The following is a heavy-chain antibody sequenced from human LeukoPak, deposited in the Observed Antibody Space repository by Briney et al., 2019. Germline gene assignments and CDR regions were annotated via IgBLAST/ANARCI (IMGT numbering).Heavy chain of an antibody. D-gene: IGHD5-24*01. CDR1: GGSISSYY. CDR2: IYYSGST. J-gene: IGHJ3*02. V-gene: IGHV4-59*01. CDR3: ARDRGVATNYGGAFDI. Sequence: SETLSLTCTVSGGSISSYYWSWIRQPPGKGLEWIGYIYYSGSTNYNPSLKSRVTISVDTSKNQFSLKLSSVTAADTAVYYCARDRGVATNYGGAFDIWGQGTMVTVSS.